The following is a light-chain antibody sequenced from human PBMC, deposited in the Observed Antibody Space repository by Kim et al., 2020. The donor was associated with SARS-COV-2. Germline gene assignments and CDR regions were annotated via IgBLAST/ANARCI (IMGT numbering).Light chain of an antibody. CDR2: YYS. Sequence: SYELTQPPSVSVAPGEAAKIPCGGNNIGSKSVHWYQQKPGQAPVLVIYYYSDRPSGIPERFSGSNSGDTATLTISGVEAGDEADYYCQVWDSITDHVIFGGGTQLTVL. V-gene: IGLV3-21*04. CDR1: NIGSKS. J-gene: IGLJ2*01. CDR3: QVWDSITDHVI.